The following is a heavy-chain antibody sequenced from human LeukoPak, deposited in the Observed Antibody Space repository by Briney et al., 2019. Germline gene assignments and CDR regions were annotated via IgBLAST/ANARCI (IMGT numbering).Heavy chain of an antibody. CDR2: IIPIFGTA. J-gene: IGHJ5*02. D-gene: IGHD3-10*01. V-gene: IGHV1-69*13. Sequence: SVKVSCKASGGTFSSYAISWVRQAPAQGLEWMGGIIPIFGTANNAQKFQGRVTITADESTSTAYMELSSLRSEDTAVYYCARIGDYGSGSEGFDPWGQGTLVTVSS. CDR3: ARIGDYGSGSEGFDP. CDR1: GGTFSSYA.